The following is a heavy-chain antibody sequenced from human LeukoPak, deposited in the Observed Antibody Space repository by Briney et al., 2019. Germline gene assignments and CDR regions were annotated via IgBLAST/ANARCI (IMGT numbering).Heavy chain of an antibody. CDR1: GFTFSTYA. J-gene: IGHJ2*01. CDR2: ISDSGANT. D-gene: IGHD6-19*01. Sequence: GGSLRLFCAASGFTFSTYAMSWVRQAPGEGLEWVSTISDSGANTYYADSVRGRFTISRDNSKNTLYLQKNSLRADDTAIYYCAKSMTLQWRGFFDLWGRGTHVTVSS. CDR3: AKSMTLQWRGFFDL. V-gene: IGHV3-23*01.